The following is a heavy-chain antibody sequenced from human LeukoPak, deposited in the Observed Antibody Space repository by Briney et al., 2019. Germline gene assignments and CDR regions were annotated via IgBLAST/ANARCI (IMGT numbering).Heavy chain of an antibody. J-gene: IGHJ4*02. Sequence: TGGSLRLSCAASGFTFSSYALHWVRQAPNKGLEWVVIVSYDGSIKYYADSVKGRFTISRDNSKNTLYLQMNSLRVEDTAVYYCARDHYSSGPYYFDYWGQGTLVTVSS. CDR3: ARDHYSSGPYYFDY. CDR1: GFTFSSYA. D-gene: IGHD6-19*01. V-gene: IGHV3-30-3*01. CDR2: VSYDGSIK.